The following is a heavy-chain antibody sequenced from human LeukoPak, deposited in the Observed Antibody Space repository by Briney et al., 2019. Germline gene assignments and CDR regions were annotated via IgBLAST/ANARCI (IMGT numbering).Heavy chain of an antibody. J-gene: IGHJ3*02. V-gene: IGHV3-33*01. CDR2: ILNDGSQE. CDR1: GFTFSSYG. CDR3: ARDDALGDNALDI. Sequence: GGSLRLSCAASGFTFSSYGMHWVRRAPGKGLEWVAVILNDGSQEKYADSVKGRFTISRDNSKNTLFLQMNSLRAEDTAVYYCARDDALGDNALDIWGQGTMVTVSS. D-gene: IGHD3-16*01.